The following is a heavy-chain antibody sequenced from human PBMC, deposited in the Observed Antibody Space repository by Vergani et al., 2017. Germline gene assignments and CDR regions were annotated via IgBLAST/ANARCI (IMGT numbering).Heavy chain of an antibody. CDR2: IYSGGST. D-gene: IGHD5-12*01. Sequence: EVQLLESGGGLVQPGGSLRLSCAASGFTFSSYAMSWVRQAPGKGLEWVSVIYSGGSTYYADSVKGRFIISRDNSKNTLYLQMNSLRAEDTAVYYCARDRVDIVATTTYYYYYYGMDVWGQGTTVTVSS. V-gene: IGHV3-66*01. CDR3: ARDRVDIVATTTYYYYYYGMDV. CDR1: GFTFSSYA. J-gene: IGHJ6*02.